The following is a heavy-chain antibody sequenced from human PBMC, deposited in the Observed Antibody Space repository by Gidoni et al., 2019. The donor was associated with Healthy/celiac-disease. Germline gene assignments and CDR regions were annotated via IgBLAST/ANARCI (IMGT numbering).Heavy chain of an antibody. J-gene: IGHJ3*02. CDR2: ISGSGGST. CDR3: AKEARLHYYDSSGYPSNAFDI. V-gene: IGHV3-23*01. D-gene: IGHD3-22*01. CDR1: GFTFSSYP. Sequence: EVQLLESGGGLVQTGGSLRLSCAAYGFTFSSYPPGLVRQAPGKGLEWVSAISGSGGSTYYADSVKGRFTISRDNSKNTLYLQMNSLRAEDTAVYYCAKEARLHYYDSSGYPSNAFDIWGQGTMVTVSS.